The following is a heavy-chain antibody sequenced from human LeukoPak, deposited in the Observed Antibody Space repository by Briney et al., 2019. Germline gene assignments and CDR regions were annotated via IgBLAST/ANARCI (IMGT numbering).Heavy chain of an antibody. CDR3: AKDEMAGSYYDYGMHG. CDR1: GFTFSSYA. D-gene: IGHD3-10*01. V-gene: IGHV3-23*01. Sequence: PGGSLSLSCAASGFTFSSYAMSWVRQAPGEGLGWISAISGSGGSTYYADSVKGRFTISRDNSKNTLYLQMNSLRAEDTAVYYCAKDEMAGSYYDYGMHGWGQGTTVTVSS. J-gene: IGHJ6*02. CDR2: ISGSGGST.